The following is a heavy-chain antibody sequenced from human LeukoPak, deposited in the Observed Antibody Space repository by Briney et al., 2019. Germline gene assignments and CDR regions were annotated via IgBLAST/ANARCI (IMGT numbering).Heavy chain of an antibody. J-gene: IGHJ4*02. CDR1: GLTFSAYW. CDR2: IEQDGGGK. V-gene: IGHV3-7*01. CDR3: VGGIGWLPDY. Sequence: GGSLRLSCAASGLTFSAYWGNWVRQAPGKGLEWVANIEQDGGGKNYVDSVKGRFTTSRDNGENSLYLQMNSLRVEDTGVYYCVGGIGWLPDYWGQGTLVTVSS. D-gene: IGHD6-19*01.